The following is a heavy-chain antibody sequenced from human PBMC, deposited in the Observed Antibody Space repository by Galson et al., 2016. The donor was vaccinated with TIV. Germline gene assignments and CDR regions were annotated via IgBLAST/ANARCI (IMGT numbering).Heavy chain of an antibody. V-gene: IGHV3-30*18. Sequence: SLRLPCAASGFTFSYSGMHWVRQAPGKGLEWVAVISFDGSNEYYADSVKGRFTISRDNSKNTLHLQMNSLRAEDTAVYYCAKDITVYCAGDCSTFDYWGHGTLVTVSS. CDR2: ISFDGSNE. CDR1: GFTFSYSG. J-gene: IGHJ4*01. D-gene: IGHD2-21*02. CDR3: AKDITVYCAGDCSTFDY.